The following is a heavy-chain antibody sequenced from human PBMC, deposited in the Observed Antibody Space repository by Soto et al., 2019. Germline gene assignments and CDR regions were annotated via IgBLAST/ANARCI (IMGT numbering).Heavy chain of an antibody. D-gene: IGHD5-12*01. CDR3: ARVSDSGYDNDWFDP. J-gene: IGHJ5*02. V-gene: IGHV4-59*01. CDR2: IYYSGST. CDR1: GGSFSGYY. Sequence: PSETLSLTCAVYGGSFSGYYWSRIRQPPGKGLEWIGYIYYSGSTNYNPSLKSRVTISVDTSKNQFSLKLSSVTAADTAVYYCARVSDSGYDNDWFDPWGQGTLVTVSS.